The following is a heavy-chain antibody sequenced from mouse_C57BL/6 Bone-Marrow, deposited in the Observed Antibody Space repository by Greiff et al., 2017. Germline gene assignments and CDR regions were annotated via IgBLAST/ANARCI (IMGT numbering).Heavy chain of an antibody. CDR1: GYAFSSYW. CDR3: ARGATVVASGYFDY. J-gene: IGHJ2*01. CDR2: IYPGDGDT. D-gene: IGHD1-1*01. Sequence: VQLQQSGAELVKPGASVKISCKASGYAFSSYWLTWVKQRPGKGLAWIGQIYPGDGDTNYNGKFKGKATLTADKSSSTAYMQLSSLTSEDSAVYFCARGATVVASGYFDYWGQGTTLTVSS. V-gene: IGHV1-80*01.